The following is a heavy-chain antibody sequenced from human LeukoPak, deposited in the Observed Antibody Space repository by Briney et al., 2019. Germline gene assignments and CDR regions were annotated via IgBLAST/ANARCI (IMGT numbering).Heavy chain of an antibody. CDR3: ARERFDTSGHRLLDS. D-gene: IGHD3-22*01. J-gene: IGHJ4*02. V-gene: IGHV4-31*03. CDR1: GGSITSGGFY. Sequence: NPSETLSLTCTVSGGSITSGGFYWSWIRQHPRKGLEWIGFIYSSGTTYFNPSLSSRVSISVDTSRYQFSLKLSSVTAADTAVYYCARERFDTSGHRLLDSWGQGTLVTVSS. CDR2: IYSSGTT.